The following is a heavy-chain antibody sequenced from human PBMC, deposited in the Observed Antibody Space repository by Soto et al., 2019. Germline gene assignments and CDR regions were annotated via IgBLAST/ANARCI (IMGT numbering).Heavy chain of an antibody. J-gene: IGHJ4*02. Sequence: EVQLVESGGGSVQPGGSLRLSCAASGFTFSTFSMNWVRQAPGRGLEWISYISGGGRPISYADSVKGRFTISRDNAKNSLYLQIDRLTDEDTAVYYCARDLGWAFDSWGQGTLVTVSS. CDR3: ARDLGWAFDS. CDR2: ISGGGRPI. V-gene: IGHV3-48*02. CDR1: GFTFSTFS. D-gene: IGHD6-19*01.